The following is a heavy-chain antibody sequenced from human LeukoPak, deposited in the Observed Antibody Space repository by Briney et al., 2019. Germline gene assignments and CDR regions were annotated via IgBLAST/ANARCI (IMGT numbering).Heavy chain of an antibody. J-gene: IGHJ4*02. D-gene: IGHD3-22*01. Sequence: GRSLRLSCAASGFTFITYGMHWVRQAPGKGLEWVALIWYDGSYKYYADSVKGRFTISRDNSKNTLYLQMNSLRAEDTAVYYCAREYYDSSDYPRQHYFDYWGQGTLVTVSS. CDR1: GFTFITYG. CDR2: IWYDGSYK. V-gene: IGHV3-33*01. CDR3: AREYYDSSDYPRQHYFDY.